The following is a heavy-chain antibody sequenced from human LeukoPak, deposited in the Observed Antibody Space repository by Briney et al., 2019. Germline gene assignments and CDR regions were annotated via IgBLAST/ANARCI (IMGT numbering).Heavy chain of an antibody. D-gene: IGHD3-3*02. CDR1: GFTFSSYA. V-gene: IGHV3-30-3*01. Sequence: GGSLRLSCAASGFTFSSYAMHWVRQAPGKGLEWVAVISYDGSNKYYADSVKGRFTISRDNSKNTLYLQMNSLRAEDTAVYYCAKDGLAPEWGQGTLVTVSS. J-gene: IGHJ4*02. CDR2: ISYDGSNK. CDR3: AKDGLAPE.